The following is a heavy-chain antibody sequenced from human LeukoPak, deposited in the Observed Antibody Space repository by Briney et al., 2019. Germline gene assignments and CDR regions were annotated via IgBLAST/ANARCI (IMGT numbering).Heavy chain of an antibody. D-gene: IGHD2-21*01. V-gene: IGHV3-30*18. Sequence: GGSLRLSCAASGFTFSSYGMHRVRQAPGKGLEWVAVISYDGSNKYYADSVKGRFTISRDNSKNTLYLQMNSLRAEDTAVYYCAKAWSLGFRFPNWFDPWGQGTLVTVSS. CDR2: ISYDGSNK. CDR1: GFTFSSYG. CDR3: AKAWSLGFRFPNWFDP. J-gene: IGHJ5*02.